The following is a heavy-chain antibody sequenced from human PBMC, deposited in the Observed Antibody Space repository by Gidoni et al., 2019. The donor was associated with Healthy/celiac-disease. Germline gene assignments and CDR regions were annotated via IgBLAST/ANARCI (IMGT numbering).Heavy chain of an antibody. Sequence: QVQLVQSGAEVKKPGSSVKVSCKASGATFSSFAHSWVRQAPGQGLEWMGGNIPIFGTANYAQKVQGRVTITADKSTSTAYMELSSLRSEDTAVYYCAVSASRQTHPATYFDYWGQGTLVTVSS. CDR3: AVSASRQTHPATYFDY. CDR2: NIPIFGTA. D-gene: IGHD3-16*02. J-gene: IGHJ4*02. CDR1: GATFSSFA. V-gene: IGHV1-69*06.